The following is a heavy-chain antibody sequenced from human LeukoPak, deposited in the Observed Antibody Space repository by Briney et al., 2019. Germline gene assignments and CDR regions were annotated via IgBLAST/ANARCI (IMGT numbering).Heavy chain of an antibody. Sequence: SGPTLVKPTQTLTLTYTFSGFSLSTSGVGVGWIRQPPGKALEWLALIYWDDDKRYSPSLKSRLTITKDTSKNQVVLTMTNMDPVDTATYYCAHRTTMTTVTPSAFDIWGQGTMVTVSS. V-gene: IGHV2-5*02. CDR3: AHRTTMTTVTPSAFDI. CDR2: IYWDDDK. J-gene: IGHJ3*02. CDR1: GFSLSTSGVG. D-gene: IGHD4-17*01.